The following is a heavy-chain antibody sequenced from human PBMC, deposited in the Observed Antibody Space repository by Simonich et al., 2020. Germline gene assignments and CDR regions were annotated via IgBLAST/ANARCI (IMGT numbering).Heavy chain of an antibody. CDR3: ARDAAGDY. CDR1: GFTFSGYR. Sequence: EVQLVESGGGLVKPGGYLRLSCAAHGFTFSGYRMTWVRQAPGKGLEWDPSIISSSRYIYSADSVKGRSTFSRDNAKNSLYLQMNSLRADDTAVYYCARDAAGDYWGQGTLVTVSS. CDR2: IISSSRYI. J-gene: IGHJ4*02. D-gene: IGHD6-13*01. V-gene: IGHV3-21*01.